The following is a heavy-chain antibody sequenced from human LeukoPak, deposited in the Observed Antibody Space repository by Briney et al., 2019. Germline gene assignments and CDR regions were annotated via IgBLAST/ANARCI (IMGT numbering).Heavy chain of an antibody. J-gene: IGHJ5*02. CDR3: ARVLRQYQLLNWFDP. D-gene: IGHD2-2*01. V-gene: IGHV1-2*02. Sequence: VASVKVSCKASGYTFTGYYRHWVRQAPGQGLEWMGWINPNSGGTNYAQKFQGRVTMTRDTSISTAYMELSRLRSDDTAVYYCARVLRQYQLLNWFDPWGQGTLVTVSS. CDR2: INPNSGGT. CDR1: GYTFTGYY.